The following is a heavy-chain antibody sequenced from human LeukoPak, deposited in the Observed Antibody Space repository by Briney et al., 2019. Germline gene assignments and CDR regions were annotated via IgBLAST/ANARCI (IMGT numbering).Heavy chain of an antibody. CDR1: GFTFSSYA. Sequence: PGGSLRLSCAASGFTFSSYAMSWVRQAPGKGLEWVSAISGSGGSTYYADSVKGRLTISRDNSKNTLYLQMNSLRAEDTAVYYCAKGTYYDFWSGYYEWGQGTLVTVSS. CDR3: AKGTYYDFWSGYYE. D-gene: IGHD3-3*01. V-gene: IGHV3-23*01. J-gene: IGHJ4*02. CDR2: ISGSGGST.